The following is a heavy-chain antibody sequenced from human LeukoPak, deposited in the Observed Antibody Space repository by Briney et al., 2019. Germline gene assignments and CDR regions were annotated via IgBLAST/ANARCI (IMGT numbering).Heavy chain of an antibody. CDR3: ARRQYHHLLED. V-gene: IGHV4-38-2*01. Sequence: PSETLSLTCAVSGYSISSGYYWGWIRQPPGKGLEWIGSIYHSGSTYYNPSLKSRVTISVDTSKNQFSLKLSSVTAADTAVYYCARRQYHHLLEDWGQGTLVTVSS. J-gene: IGHJ4*02. D-gene: IGHD2-2*01. CDR1: GYSISSGYY. CDR2: IYHSGST.